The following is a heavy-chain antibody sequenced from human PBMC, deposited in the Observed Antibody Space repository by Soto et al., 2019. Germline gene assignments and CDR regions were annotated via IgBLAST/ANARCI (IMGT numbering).Heavy chain of an antibody. CDR2: IYYSGST. V-gene: IGHV4-39*01. D-gene: IGHD2-15*01. CDR1: GGSISSGSYY. Sequence: SETLSLTCTVSGGSISSGSYYWGWIRQPPGKGLEWIGSIYYSGSTSYNPSLKGRVTLSVDTSKNQFSLKLSSVTAADTAVYYCARTMVVVAAQLGVVDYWGQGTLVTVSS. CDR3: ARTMVVVAAQLGVVDY. J-gene: IGHJ4*02.